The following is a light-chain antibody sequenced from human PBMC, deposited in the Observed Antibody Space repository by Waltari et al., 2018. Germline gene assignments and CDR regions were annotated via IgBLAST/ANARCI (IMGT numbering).Light chain of an antibody. Sequence: DIQMTQSPSTLSASVGDRVTITCRASQSISNWLAWYQQKPGKAPKLLIYKASTLESGVPSRFSGSGSVTEFTLTISSLQPDDFATYDCQQYNSYSLLTFGGGTKVEIK. CDR1: QSISNW. J-gene: IGKJ4*01. CDR3: QQYNSYSLLT. CDR2: KAS. V-gene: IGKV1-5*03.